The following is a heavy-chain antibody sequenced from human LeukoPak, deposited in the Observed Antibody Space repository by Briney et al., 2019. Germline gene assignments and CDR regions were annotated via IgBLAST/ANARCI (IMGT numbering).Heavy chain of an antibody. CDR3: AKLAGYYDSSGYLFDY. Sequence: GGSLRLSCAASGFTFSSYAMSWARQAPGKGLEWVSAISGSGGSTYYADSVKGRFTISRDNSKNTLYLQMNSLRAEDTAVYYCAKLAGYYDSSGYLFDYWGQGTLVTVSS. J-gene: IGHJ4*02. CDR1: GFTFSSYA. D-gene: IGHD3-22*01. CDR2: ISGSGGST. V-gene: IGHV3-23*01.